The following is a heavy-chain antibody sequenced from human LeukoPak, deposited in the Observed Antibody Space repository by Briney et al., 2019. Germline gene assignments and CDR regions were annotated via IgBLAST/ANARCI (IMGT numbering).Heavy chain of an antibody. J-gene: IGHJ4*02. V-gene: IGHV3-48*04. CDR1: GFTFSSYS. CDR3: ARDREYYYGSGSLDY. Sequence: PGGSLRLSCAASGFTFSSYSMNWVRQAPGKGLEWVSYISSSGSTIYYADSVKGRFTISRDNAKNSLYLQMNSLRAEDTAVYYCARDREYYYGSGSLDYWGQGTLVTVSS. D-gene: IGHD3-10*01. CDR2: ISSSGSTI.